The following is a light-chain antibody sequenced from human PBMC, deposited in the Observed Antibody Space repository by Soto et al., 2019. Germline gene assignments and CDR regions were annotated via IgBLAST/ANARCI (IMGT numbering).Light chain of an antibody. CDR1: SGSVSTSYY. CDR3: VLYMGSGIDV. Sequence: QTVVTQEPSFSVSPGGTVTLTCGLSSGSVSTSYYPSWYQQTPGQTPRTLIYSTNTRSAGVPERFSGSIRGNKAALTITGAQADDESDYYCVLYMGSGIDVFGTGTKLTVL. CDR2: STN. V-gene: IGLV8-61*01. J-gene: IGLJ1*01.